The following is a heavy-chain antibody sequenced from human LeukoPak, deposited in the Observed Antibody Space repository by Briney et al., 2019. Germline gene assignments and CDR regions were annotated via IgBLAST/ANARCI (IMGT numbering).Heavy chain of an antibody. CDR2: INPKTGDT. Sequence: ASVKVSFKASGYTFTGYFVHWVRQAPGQGLEWMGWINPKTGDTNYAQNFQGRVTMTRDTSISTVYMELSGLRSDGTAMYYCARDRGDFYTSGSLFDPWGQGTLVTVSS. CDR1: GYTFTGYF. CDR3: ARDRGDFYTSGSLFDP. V-gene: IGHV1-2*02. J-gene: IGHJ5*02. D-gene: IGHD3-10*01.